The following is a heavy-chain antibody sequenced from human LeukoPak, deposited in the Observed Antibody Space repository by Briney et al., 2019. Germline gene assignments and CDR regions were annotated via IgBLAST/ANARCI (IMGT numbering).Heavy chain of an antibody. D-gene: IGHD1-26*01. V-gene: IGHV4-4*02. CDR2: IYHTGST. CDR1: GGSISSTNW. CDR3: ARETRYSGSYSLGY. J-gene: IGHJ4*02. Sequence: SETLSLTCTVSGGSISSTNWWSWVRQPPGKGLEWIGEIYHTGSTNYNPSLKSRVTMSVDKSKNQFSLKLSSVTAADTAVYYCARETRYSGSYSLGYWGQGTLVTVSS.